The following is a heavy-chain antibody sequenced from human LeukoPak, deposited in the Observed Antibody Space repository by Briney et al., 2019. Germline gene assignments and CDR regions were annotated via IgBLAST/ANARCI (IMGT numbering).Heavy chain of an antibody. CDR1: GASISAYH. D-gene: IGHD5-18*01. J-gene: IGHJ4*02. Sequence: SETLSLTCSVSGASISAYHWSWIRQPAGKGVEWIGRIYSSGRTNYIPSLKSRLTMSVDTSKNQFSLKLNSVTAADTAVYYCARDYSYPDYWGQGTLVTVSS. V-gene: IGHV4-4*07. CDR3: ARDYSYPDY. CDR2: IYSSGRT.